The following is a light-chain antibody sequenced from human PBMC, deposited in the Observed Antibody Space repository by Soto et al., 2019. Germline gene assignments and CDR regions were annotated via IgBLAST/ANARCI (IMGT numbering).Light chain of an antibody. CDR1: QSISTY. CDR3: QQSFRTPT. V-gene: IGKV1-39*01. Sequence: DLQMTQSPSCLSASGGDRFTITCRASQSISTYLHWYQQKPGKAPXXLIYAASTLQSGVPSRFSGNGSGTSFTLTINSLKPEDFATYYCQQSFRTPTFGQGTKVDIK. J-gene: IGKJ1*01. CDR2: AAS.